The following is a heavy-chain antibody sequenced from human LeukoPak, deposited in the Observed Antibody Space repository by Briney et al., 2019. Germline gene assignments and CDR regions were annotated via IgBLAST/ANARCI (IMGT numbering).Heavy chain of an antibody. CDR3: AKHPSRSIVVVPAAIDY. Sequence: PGXSLRLSCAASGFTFSSYAMSWVRQAPGKGLEWVSTISGSGGSTYYADSVKGRFTISRDNSKNTLYLQMNSLRAEDTAVYYCAKHPSRSIVVVPAAIDYWGQGTLVTVSS. D-gene: IGHD2-2*01. CDR2: ISGSGGST. CDR1: GFTFSSYA. J-gene: IGHJ4*02. V-gene: IGHV3-23*01.